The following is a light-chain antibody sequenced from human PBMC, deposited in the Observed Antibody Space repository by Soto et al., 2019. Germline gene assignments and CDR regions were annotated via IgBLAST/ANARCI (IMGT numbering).Light chain of an antibody. V-gene: IGKV1-39*01. J-gene: IGKJ1*01. CDR2: AAS. CDR1: QTIGTY. CDR3: QQTYSIPPWT. Sequence: DIQLTPSPSSLSASVGDRVTITWRASQTIGTYLNWYQHKQGRAPSLLIYAASSLQSGVPSRFSGSGSGTDFTLTISRLQPEDFATYYCQQTYSIPPWTFGQGTKVDIK.